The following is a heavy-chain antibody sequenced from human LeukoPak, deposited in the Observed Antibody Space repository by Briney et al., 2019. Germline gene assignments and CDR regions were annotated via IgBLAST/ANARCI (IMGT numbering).Heavy chain of an antibody. CDR3: ARDDLQENGGY. CDR2: INPSGGST. D-gene: IGHD2-8*01. J-gene: IGHJ4*02. CDR1: GYTFTGYY. Sequence: ASVKVSCKASGYTFTGYYMHWVRQAPGQGLEWMGIINPSGGSTSYAQKFQGRVTMTRDMSTSTVYMELSSLRSEDTAVYYCARDDLQENGGYWGQGTLVTVSS. V-gene: IGHV1-46*01.